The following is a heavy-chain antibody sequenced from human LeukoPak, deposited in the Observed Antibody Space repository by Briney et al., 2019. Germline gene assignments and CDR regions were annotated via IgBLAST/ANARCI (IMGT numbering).Heavy chain of an antibody. V-gene: IGHV3-53*01. Sequence: GGSLRLSCAASGFTVSTNYMSWVRQAPGKGLEWVSVIYSGGSTYYADSVKGRFTISRDNSKNTLFLQMNSLRADDTAVYHCARYGSGTSLDVWGQGTTVTVSS. CDR1: GFTVSTNY. CDR3: ARYGSGTSLDV. CDR2: IYSGGST. J-gene: IGHJ6*02. D-gene: IGHD3-10*01.